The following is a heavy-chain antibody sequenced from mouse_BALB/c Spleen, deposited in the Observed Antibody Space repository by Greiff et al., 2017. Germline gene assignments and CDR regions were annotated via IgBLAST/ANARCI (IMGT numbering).Heavy chain of an antibody. J-gene: IGHJ3*01. CDR3: ARSYYDYDGPWFAY. V-gene: IGHV5-17*02. D-gene: IGHD2-4*01. Sequence: EVKVVESGGGLVQPGGSRKLSCAASGFTFSSFGMHWVRQAPEKGLEWVAYISSGSSTIYYADTVKGRFTISRDNPKNTLFLQMTSLRSEDTAMYYCARSYYDYDGPWFAYWGQGTLVTVSA. CDR1: GFTFSSFG. CDR2: ISSGSSTI.